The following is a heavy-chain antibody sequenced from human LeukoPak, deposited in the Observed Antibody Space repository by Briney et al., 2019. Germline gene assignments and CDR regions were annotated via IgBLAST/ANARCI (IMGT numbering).Heavy chain of an antibody. CDR2: IYYSGST. D-gene: IGHD3-22*01. CDR1: GASISSYY. V-gene: IGHV4-59*01. J-gene: IGHJ4*02. CDR3: ARVRGYYDSSGYDY. Sequence: SETLSLTCTVSGASISSYYWSWIRQPPAKGREWIGYIYYSGSTNYNPALKSRVTISEDTSKNQISLKLSSVTAADTAVYYCARVRGYYDSSGYDYWGQGTLVTVSS.